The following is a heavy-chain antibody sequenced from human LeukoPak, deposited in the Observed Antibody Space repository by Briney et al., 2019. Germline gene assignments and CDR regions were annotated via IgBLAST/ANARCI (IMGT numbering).Heavy chain of an antibody. CDR3: ARVTYGSGTYGAFDY. CDR2: ISGSGDNT. D-gene: IGHD3-10*01. J-gene: IGHJ4*02. Sequence: GGSLRFSCAASGFTFSSHGMSWVRQAPGKGLEWVSTISGSGDNTYYADSVKGRFTISRDNPKNTLYLQMNSLRAEDTAVYYCARVTYGSGTYGAFDYWGQGTLVTVSS. CDR1: GFTFSSHG. V-gene: IGHV3-23*01.